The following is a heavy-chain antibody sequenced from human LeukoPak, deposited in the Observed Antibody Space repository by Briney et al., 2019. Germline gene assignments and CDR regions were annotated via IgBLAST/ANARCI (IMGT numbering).Heavy chain of an antibody. D-gene: IGHD3-10*01. Sequence: GGSLRLSCAASGFTFSSYAMSWVRQAPGKGLEWVSAISGSGGSTYYADSVKGRFTISRDNSKNTLYLQMNSLRAEDTAVYYCAKDPSLLWFGESLDGGGDYWGQGTLVTVSS. CDR1: GFTFSSYA. V-gene: IGHV3-23*01. CDR3: AKDPSLLWFGESLDGGGDY. CDR2: ISGSGGST. J-gene: IGHJ4*02.